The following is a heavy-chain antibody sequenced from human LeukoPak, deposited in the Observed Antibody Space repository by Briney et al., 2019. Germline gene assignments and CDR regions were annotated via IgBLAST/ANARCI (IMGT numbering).Heavy chain of an antibody. CDR2: IKTDGTST. CDR3: ARDRFCTTDRCSDY. Sequence: QPGRSLRLSCAASGFTFSYYWMHWVRQAPGKGLAWVARIKTDGTSTSYADSVKGRFTISRDNAKNTLYLQMNSLRVEDTAVYYCARDRFCTTDRCSDYWGQGTLVTVSS. J-gene: IGHJ4*02. D-gene: IGHD2-8*01. CDR1: GFTFSYYW. V-gene: IGHV3-74*01.